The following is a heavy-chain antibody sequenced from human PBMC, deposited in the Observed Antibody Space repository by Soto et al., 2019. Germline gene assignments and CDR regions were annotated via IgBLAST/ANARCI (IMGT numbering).Heavy chain of an antibody. D-gene: IGHD1-26*01. CDR1: GGSFSGYY. J-gene: IGHJ3*02. CDR2: IYHSGST. CDR3: ARFNSGSYYEVFDI. Sequence: PSETLSLTCAVYGGSFSGYYWSWVRQPPGKGLEWIGEIYHSGSTNYNPSLKSRVTISVDKSKNQFSLKLSSVTAADTAVYYCARFNSGSYYEVFDIWGQGTMVTVS. V-gene: IGHV4-34*01.